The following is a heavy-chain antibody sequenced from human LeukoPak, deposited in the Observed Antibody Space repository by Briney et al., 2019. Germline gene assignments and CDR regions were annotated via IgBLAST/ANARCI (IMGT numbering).Heavy chain of an antibody. CDR1: GGSISSSRYY. D-gene: IGHD2-15*01. CDR2: INYSGST. Sequence: PSETLSLTCNVSGGSISSSRYYWGWIRQPPGRGLEWVGSINYSGSTYYNPSLKSRITISVDTSKNQFSLKLTSVTAADTAVYYCARYIVVADPTHAFDIWGQGTMVTVSS. V-gene: IGHV4-39*01. CDR3: ARYIVVADPTHAFDI. J-gene: IGHJ3*02.